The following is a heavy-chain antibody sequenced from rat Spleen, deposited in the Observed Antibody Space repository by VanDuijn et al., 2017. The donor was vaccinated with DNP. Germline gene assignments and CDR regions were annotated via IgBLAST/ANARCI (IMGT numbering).Heavy chain of an antibody. V-gene: IGHV5-25*01. D-gene: IGHD1-2*01. CDR1: GITFSDYN. CDR3: ARHRDYYSSYDY. CDR2: ISTGGGNT. Sequence: EVQLVESGGGLVQPGRSLKLSCAASGITFSDYNMAWVRQAPKKGLEWVASISTGGGNTYYRDSVKGRFTISRHDAKSTLYLQVDSLRSEDTATYYCARHRDYYSSYDYWDQGVMVTVSS. J-gene: IGHJ2*01.